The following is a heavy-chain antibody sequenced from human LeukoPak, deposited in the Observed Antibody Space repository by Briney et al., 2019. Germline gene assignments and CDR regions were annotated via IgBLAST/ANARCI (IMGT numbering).Heavy chain of an antibody. Sequence: GGSLRLSCAASGFTFSSYWMHWVRQAPGKGLVWVARINGDGISTAYADSVKGRFTISRDNARNTVYLQMISLRGEDTAVYYCARDGWVDYWGQGTLVAVSS. CDR3: ARDGWVDY. V-gene: IGHV3-74*01. D-gene: IGHD1-26*01. CDR2: INGDGIST. J-gene: IGHJ4*02. CDR1: GFTFSSYW.